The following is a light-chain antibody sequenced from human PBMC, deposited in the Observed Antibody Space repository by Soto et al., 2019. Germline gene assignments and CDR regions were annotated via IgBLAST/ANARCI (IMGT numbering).Light chain of an antibody. CDR1: SSNIGSGT. CDR3: ASWDDSLNGLYV. J-gene: IGLJ1*01. Sequence: QRVTISCSGSSSNIGSGTVNWYQQLPGTAPKLLIYNNNQWPSGVPDRFSGSKSGTSGSLAISGLQSEDEADYYCASWDDSLNGLYVFGTGTKVTVL. CDR2: NNN. V-gene: IGLV1-44*01.